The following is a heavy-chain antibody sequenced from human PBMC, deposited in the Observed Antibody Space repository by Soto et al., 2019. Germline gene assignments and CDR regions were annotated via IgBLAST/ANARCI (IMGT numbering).Heavy chain of an antibody. D-gene: IGHD1-20*01. CDR2: IYYSGST. V-gene: IGHV4-59*01. CDR3: ARDPVFNWNDAGSDAFDI. J-gene: IGHJ3*02. Sequence: SETLSLTCTVSGGSISSYYWSWIRQPPGKGLEWIGYIYYSGSTNYNPSLKSRVTISVDTSKNQFSLKLSSVTAADTAVYYCARDPVFNWNDAGSDAFDIWGQGTMVTVSS. CDR1: GGSISSYY.